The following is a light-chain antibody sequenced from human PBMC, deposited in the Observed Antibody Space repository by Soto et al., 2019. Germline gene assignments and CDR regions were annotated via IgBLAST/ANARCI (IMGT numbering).Light chain of an antibody. CDR3: QQGNSLPLT. V-gene: IGKV1D-12*01. Sequence: DIQMTQSPSSVPASVGDSVTITCRASQSVRAWLAWYQQKEGKAPKLLIYGATSLLRGVPRRFSGSGSGTDFTLTISGLLPEDFATYYCQQGNSLPLTFGGGTKVEIK. J-gene: IGKJ4*01. CDR1: QSVRAW. CDR2: GAT.